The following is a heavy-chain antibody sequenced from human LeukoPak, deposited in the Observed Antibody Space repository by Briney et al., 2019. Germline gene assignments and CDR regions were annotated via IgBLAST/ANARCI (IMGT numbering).Heavy chain of an antibody. J-gene: IGHJ4*02. CDR1: GFTFDDYG. V-gene: IGHV3-23*01. D-gene: IGHD3-22*01. CDR2: ISGSGDNT. Sequence: GGSLRLSCAASGFTFDDYGMSWVRQAPGKGLEWVSGISGSGDNTYYADSVKGRFTISRDNSKNTLYVQVNSLGTEDTAAYYCAKGSYYDSSGSFYFDYWGQGTLVTVSS. CDR3: AKGSYYDSSGSFYFDY.